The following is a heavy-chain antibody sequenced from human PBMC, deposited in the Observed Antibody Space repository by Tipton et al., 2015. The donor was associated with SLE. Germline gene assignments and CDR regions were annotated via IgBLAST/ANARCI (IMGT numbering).Heavy chain of an antibody. CDR1: GYTFSNYG. D-gene: IGHD3-9*01. CDR3: ARGRMTRYGFDS. Sequence: QVQLVQSGAEVKKAGASMKVSCKASGYTFSNYGISWVRQAPGQGLEWMGWISTYNGNTNSAQKLQGRVTMTTDTSTSTAYMELRGLRSDDPAVYYCARGRMTRYGFDSWGQGTMGTVSS. V-gene: IGHV1-18*01. J-gene: IGHJ3*02. CDR2: ISTYNGNT.